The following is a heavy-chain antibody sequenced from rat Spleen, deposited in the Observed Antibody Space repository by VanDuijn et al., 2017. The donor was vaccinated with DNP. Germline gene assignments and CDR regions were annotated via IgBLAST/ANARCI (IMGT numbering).Heavy chain of an antibody. D-gene: IGHD1-11*01. CDR1: GFTFSNYY. J-gene: IGHJ2*01. Sequence: EVQLVESGGVLVQPGKSIQLSCAASGFTFSNYYMAWVRQTPPKGLEWVASISTGGANTYYRDSVKGRFTISRDDAKSTLYLQMDSLRSEDSATYYCTTRGNYGGYDYWGQGVMVTVSS. V-gene: IGHV5-25*01. CDR2: ISTGGANT. CDR3: TTRGNYGGYDY.